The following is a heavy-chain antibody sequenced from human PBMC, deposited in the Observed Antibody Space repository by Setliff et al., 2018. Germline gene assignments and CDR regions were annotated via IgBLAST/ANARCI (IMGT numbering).Heavy chain of an antibody. Sequence: SETLSLTCTVSGGSISSGGYYWSWIRQHQGKGLEWIGYIYYSGRTSYYNPSLKSRVTISVDTSKNQFSLKLSSVTAADTAVYYCARGRAGHSGHWGQGTLVTVSS. CDR3: ARGRAGHSGH. J-gene: IGHJ4*02. CDR2: IYYSGRTS. CDR1: GGSISSGGYY. D-gene: IGHD6-19*01. V-gene: IGHV4-31*03.